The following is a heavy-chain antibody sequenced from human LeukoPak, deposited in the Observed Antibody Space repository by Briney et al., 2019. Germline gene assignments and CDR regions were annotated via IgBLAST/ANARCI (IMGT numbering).Heavy chain of an antibody. V-gene: IGHV3-48*04. Sequence: PGGSLRLSCAASGFTFSSYSMNWVRQAPGKGLEWVSYISSSSSTIYYADSVKGRFTISRDNAKNSLYLQMNSLRAEDTAVYYCARGALFSSGYYGVYAFDIWGQGTMVTVSS. CDR1: GFTFSSYS. CDR3: ARGALFSSGYYGVYAFDI. CDR2: ISSSSSTI. D-gene: IGHD3-22*01. J-gene: IGHJ3*02.